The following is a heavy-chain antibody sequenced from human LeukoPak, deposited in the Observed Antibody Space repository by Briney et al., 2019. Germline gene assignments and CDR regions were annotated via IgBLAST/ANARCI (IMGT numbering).Heavy chain of an antibody. J-gene: IGHJ4*02. CDR1: GGSISSYY. CDR3: ASYYGSGRYFDY. V-gene: IGHV4-59*08. Sequence: SETLSLTCTVSGGSISSYYWSWIRQPPGKGLEWIGYIYYSGSTNYNPSLRSRVTISVDTSKNQFSLKLSSVTAADTAVYYCASYYGSGRYFDYWGQGTLVTVSS. CDR2: IYYSGST. D-gene: IGHD3-10*01.